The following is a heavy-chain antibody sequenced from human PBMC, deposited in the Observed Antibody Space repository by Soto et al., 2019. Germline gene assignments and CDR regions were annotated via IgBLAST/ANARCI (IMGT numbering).Heavy chain of an antibody. D-gene: IGHD2-15*01. CDR1: GGSFSGYY. Sequence: SETLSLTCAVYGGSFSGYYWSWIRQPPGKGLEWIGEINHSGSTNYNPSLKSRVTISVDTSKNQFSLKLSSVTAADTAVYYCARCGCCGGSCYPIQYYYYYMDVWGKGTTVTVSS. V-gene: IGHV4-34*01. J-gene: IGHJ6*03. CDR2: INHSGST. CDR3: ARCGCCGGSCYPIQYYYYYMDV.